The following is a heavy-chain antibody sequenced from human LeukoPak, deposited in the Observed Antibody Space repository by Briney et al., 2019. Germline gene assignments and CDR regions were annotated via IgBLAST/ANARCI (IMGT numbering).Heavy chain of an antibody. Sequence: GGSLRLSCVASGFNFETYWMTWVRQAPGKGLEWVSYISSSGNTIYHADSVKGRFTISRDNAKNSLYLQMNSLRAEDTAVYYCARALWRTVVTAFGYWGQGTLVTVSS. CDR1: GFNFETYW. D-gene: IGHD4-23*01. CDR3: ARALWRTVVTAFGY. CDR2: ISSSGNTI. J-gene: IGHJ4*02. V-gene: IGHV3-48*04.